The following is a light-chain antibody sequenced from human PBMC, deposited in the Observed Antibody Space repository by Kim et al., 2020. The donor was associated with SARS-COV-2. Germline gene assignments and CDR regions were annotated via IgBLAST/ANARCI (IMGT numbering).Light chain of an antibody. CDR3: AAWDASLSALL. V-gene: IGLV1-47*01. Sequence: QSVLTQPASASGTPGQRVTISCSGSSANIASNYVYWYQQFPGTAPKMLIYRNNQRPSGVPDRFSGSKSGTSASLAISGLRFEDEAHYYCAAWDASLSALLFGGGTQLTVL. CDR2: RNN. CDR1: SANIASNY. J-gene: IGLJ2*01.